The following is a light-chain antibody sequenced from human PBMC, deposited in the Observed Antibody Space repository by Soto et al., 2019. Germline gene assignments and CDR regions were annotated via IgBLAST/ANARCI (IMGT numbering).Light chain of an antibody. Sequence: EIVLTQSPGTLSSSPGERATLSCRASQSVSSSYLAWYLQKPGQAPRILIYGASSRATGIPDRFSGSGSGTDFTLTISRLEPEDFAVYYCQQYGSSQGWTFGQGTKVEIK. CDR3: QQYGSSQGWT. CDR1: QSVSSSY. CDR2: GAS. J-gene: IGKJ1*01. V-gene: IGKV3-20*01.